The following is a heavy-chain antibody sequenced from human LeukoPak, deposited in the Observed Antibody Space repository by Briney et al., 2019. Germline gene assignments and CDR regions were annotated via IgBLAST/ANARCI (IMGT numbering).Heavy chain of an antibody. CDR3: ARHGGGGGSSWSNYYYYYIDV. CDR2: INHSGST. V-gene: IGHV4-39*01. Sequence: SETLSLTCTVSGGSISSSSYYWGCIRQPPGKGLEWIGEINHSGSTNYNPSLKSRVTISVDTSKNQFSLKLSSVTAADTAVYYCARHGGGGGSSWSNYYYYYIDVWGKGTTVTISS. J-gene: IGHJ6*03. CDR1: GGSISSSSYY. D-gene: IGHD6-13*01.